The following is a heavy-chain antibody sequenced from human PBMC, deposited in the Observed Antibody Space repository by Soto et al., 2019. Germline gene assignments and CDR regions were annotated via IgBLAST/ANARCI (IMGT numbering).Heavy chain of an antibody. Sequence: ASVKVSCKASGYTFTSYGISWVRQAPGQGLEWMGWISAYNGNTNYAQKLQGRVTMTTDTSTSTAYMELRSLRSDDTAVYYCARGRYFDWLHGSEEWFDPWGQGTLVTVSS. V-gene: IGHV1-18*04. CDR3: ARGRYFDWLHGSEEWFDP. J-gene: IGHJ5*02. CDR1: GYTFTSYG. D-gene: IGHD3-9*01. CDR2: ISAYNGNT.